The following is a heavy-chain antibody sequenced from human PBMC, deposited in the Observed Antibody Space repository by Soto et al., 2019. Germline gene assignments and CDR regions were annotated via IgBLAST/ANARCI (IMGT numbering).Heavy chain of an antibody. D-gene: IGHD2-2*01. CDR2: IYYSGST. V-gene: IGHV4-59*01. CDR1: GGSISSYY. J-gene: IGHJ5*02. Sequence: PSVTLSLTCTVAGGSISSYYLSWIRQSQGKGLEWIAYIYYSGSTNYNPSLKSRVTISVDTSKNQFSLKLSSVTAADTAVYYCARGGEDCSSTSCYGEVNWFDPWGQGTLVTVSS. CDR3: ARGGEDCSSTSCYGEVNWFDP.